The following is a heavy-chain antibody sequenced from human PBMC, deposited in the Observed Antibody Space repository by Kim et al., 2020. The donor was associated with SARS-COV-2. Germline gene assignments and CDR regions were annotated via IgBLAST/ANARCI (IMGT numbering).Heavy chain of an antibody. CDR2: IKSKSDGNTI. J-gene: IGHJ4*01. CDR1: GLSFPSAW. D-gene: IGHD2-8*02. CDR3: VTYSKLVARHYFDY. V-gene: IGHV3-15*01. Sequence: GGSLRLSCAVSGLSFPSAWMAWVRQAPGEGLQWLGRIKSKSDGNTIQYAAPVNGRFTISRDDSRNTLFLQMDSLKTEDTAMYYCVTYSKLVARHYFDYWG.